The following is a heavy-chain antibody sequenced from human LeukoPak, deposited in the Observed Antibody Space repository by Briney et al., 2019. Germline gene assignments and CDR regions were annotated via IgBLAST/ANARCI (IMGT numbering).Heavy chain of an antibody. CDR3: AREVVGVAVAGRLFDY. D-gene: IGHD6-19*01. J-gene: IGHJ4*02. CDR1: GGSISSYY. V-gene: IGHV4-59*01. Sequence: SETLSLTCTVSGGSISSYYWSWIRQPPGKGLEWIGYICYSGSTNYNPSLKSRVTISVDTSKNQFSLKLSSVTAADTAVYYCAREVVGVAVAGRLFDYWGQGTLVTVSS. CDR2: ICYSGST.